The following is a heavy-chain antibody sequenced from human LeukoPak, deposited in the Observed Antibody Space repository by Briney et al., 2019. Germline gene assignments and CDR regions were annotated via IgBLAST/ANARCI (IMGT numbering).Heavy chain of an antibody. J-gene: IGHJ5*02. Sequence: PSETLSLTCTVSGGSISSSSYYWGWIRQPPGKGLEWIGSIYYSGSTYYNPSLKSRVTISVDTSKNQFSLKLSSVTAADTAVYYCARCTDYGDYLVWFDPWGQGTLVTVSS. V-gene: IGHV4-39*01. CDR3: ARCTDYGDYLVWFDP. CDR2: IYYSGST. D-gene: IGHD4-17*01. CDR1: GGSISSSSYY.